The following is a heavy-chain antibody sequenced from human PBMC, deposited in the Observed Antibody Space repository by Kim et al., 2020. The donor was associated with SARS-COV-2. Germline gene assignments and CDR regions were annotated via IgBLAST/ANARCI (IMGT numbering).Heavy chain of an antibody. V-gene: IGHV4-34*01. CDR1: GGSFSGYY. Sequence: SETLSLTCAVYGGSFSGYYWSWIRQPPGKGLEWIGEINHSGSTNYNPSLKSRVTISVDTSKNQFSLKLSSVTAADTAVYYCARGSALNRGGWFDPWGQGTLVTVSS. CDR3: ARGSALNRGGWFDP. J-gene: IGHJ5*02. CDR2: INHSGST. D-gene: IGHD3-10*01.